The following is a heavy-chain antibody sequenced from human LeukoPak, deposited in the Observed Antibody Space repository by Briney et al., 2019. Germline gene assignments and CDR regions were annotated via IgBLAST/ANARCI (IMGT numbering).Heavy chain of an antibody. D-gene: IGHD5-18*01. CDR3: AREGYSYGYDY. CDR2: ISSSGSTI. Sequence: GGSLRLSCAASGFTFSSYEMNWVRQAPGKGLEWVSYISSSGSTIYYADSVKGRFTISRDNAKNSLYLQMNSLRAEDTAVYYCAREGYSYGYDYWGQETLVTVSS. J-gene: IGHJ4*02. V-gene: IGHV3-48*03. CDR1: GFTFSSYE.